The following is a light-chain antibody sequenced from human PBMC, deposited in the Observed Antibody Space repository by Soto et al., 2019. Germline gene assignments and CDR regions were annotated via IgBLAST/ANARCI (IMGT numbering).Light chain of an antibody. Sequence: EFVLTQSPGTLSLSPGERATLSCRTSQSVISSYLAWYQQKPGQAPRLLIYETSTRATGTPDRFSGSGSGTDFTLTINKLEPEDFAVYYCQQFGGSPLYTFGQGTKLE. CDR3: QQFGGSPLYT. J-gene: IGKJ2*01. CDR1: QSVISSY. V-gene: IGKV3-20*01. CDR2: ETS.